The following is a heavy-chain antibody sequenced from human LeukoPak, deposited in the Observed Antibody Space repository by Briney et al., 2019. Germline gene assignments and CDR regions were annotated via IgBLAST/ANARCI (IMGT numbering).Heavy chain of an antibody. V-gene: IGHV3-23*01. CDR2: ISASDDST. CDR1: GFTFSNYD. CDR3: TKRLVRQFDY. Sequence: GGSLRLSCAASGFTFSNYDMNWVRQAPGKGLEWVSTISASDDSTYYADSVKGRFTISRDKSTNTLYLQMNSLRAEDTAVYYCTKRLVRQFDYWGQGTLVTVSS. D-gene: IGHD6-19*01. J-gene: IGHJ4*02.